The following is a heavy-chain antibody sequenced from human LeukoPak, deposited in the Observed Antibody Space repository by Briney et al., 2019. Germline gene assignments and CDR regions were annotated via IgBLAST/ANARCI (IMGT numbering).Heavy chain of an antibody. CDR3: AREIAGGYLDYHYGMDV. CDR1: GGALYGEGLY. J-gene: IGHJ6*02. CDR2: IYYSGST. Sequence: NPLHTLCLTPSVSGGALYGEGLYWGWIRHITRKGLEWIGSIYYSGSTYYNPSLKSRVTISVDTSKNQFSLKLSSVTAADTAVYYYAREIAGGYLDYHYGMDVWGQGTTVTVSS. V-gene: IGHV4-31*02. D-gene: IGHD5-18*01.